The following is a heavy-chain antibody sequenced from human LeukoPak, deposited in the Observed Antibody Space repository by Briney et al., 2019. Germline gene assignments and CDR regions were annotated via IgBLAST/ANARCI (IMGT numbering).Heavy chain of an antibody. V-gene: IGHV4-4*07. CDR2: IYTSGST. Sequence: SETLSLTCTVSGGSINSYYWSWLRQPAGKGLEWIGRIYTSGSTNYNPSLKSRVTMSVDTSKNQFSLKLSYVTAAETAVYYCAGGGNWFDPGGQESLVTVSS. J-gene: IGHJ5*02. D-gene: IGHD2-15*01. CDR1: GGSINSYY. CDR3: AGGGNWFDP.